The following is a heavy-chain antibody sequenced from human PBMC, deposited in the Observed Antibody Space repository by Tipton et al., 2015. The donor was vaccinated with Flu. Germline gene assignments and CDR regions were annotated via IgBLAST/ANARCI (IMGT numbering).Heavy chain of an antibody. D-gene: IGHD3-10*02. CDR2: ISYSGNT. J-gene: IGHJ4*02. CDR1: GDSISSSTYY. Sequence: TLSLTCTVSGDSISSSTYYWTWIRQPPGKGLEWIGGISYSGNTYYSPPLKSRVVISVDTSKNQFSLKLTSVTAADTAIYYCARLSFYDVDLKNFYFDYWGQGALVTVSS. V-gene: IGHV4-39*01. CDR3: ARLSFYDVDLKNFYFDY.